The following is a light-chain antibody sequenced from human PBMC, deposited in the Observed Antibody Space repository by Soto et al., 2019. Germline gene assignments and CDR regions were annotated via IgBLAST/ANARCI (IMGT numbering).Light chain of an antibody. CDR2: DAS. CDR1: QSVSRN. CDR3: HQRSDWYT. Sequence: EVVLTQSPATLSLSPGESATLSCRASQSVSRNLAWYQQKPGQAPRLLIYDASNRATGIPARFSGSGSGTDFTLTISSLEPEDFAVYYCHQRSDWYTFGQGTKLEIK. V-gene: IGKV3-11*01. J-gene: IGKJ2*01.